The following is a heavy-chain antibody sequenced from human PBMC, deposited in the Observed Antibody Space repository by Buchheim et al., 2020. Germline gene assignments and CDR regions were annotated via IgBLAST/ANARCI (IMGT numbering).Heavy chain of an antibody. CDR2: ISYDGSNK. CDR1: GFTFSSYG. V-gene: IGHV3-30*18. Sequence: QVQLVESGGGVVQPGRSLRLSCAASGFTFSSYGMHWVRQAPGKGLEWVAVISYDGSNKYYADSVKGRFTISRDNSKNTLYLQMNSLRADNTAMYYCAKDNAAAGHYWGQRTL. J-gene: IGHJ4*02. CDR3: AKDNAAAGHY. D-gene: IGHD6-13*01.